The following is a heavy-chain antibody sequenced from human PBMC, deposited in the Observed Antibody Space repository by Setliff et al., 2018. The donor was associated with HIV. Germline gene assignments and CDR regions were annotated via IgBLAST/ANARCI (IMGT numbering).Heavy chain of an antibody. D-gene: IGHD3-16*02. Sequence: GGSLRLSCAASGFTLSTYTMNWVRQAPGKGLEWISSISSNIIYIYYADSVKGRFTVSRDNSKNTVYLQMNSLRAEDTAVYFCAKDSGVWGSYQDVWGKGTTVTVSS. J-gene: IGHJ6*04. CDR2: ISSNIIYI. CDR3: AKDSGVWGSYQDV. CDR1: GFTLSTYT. V-gene: IGHV3-21*04.